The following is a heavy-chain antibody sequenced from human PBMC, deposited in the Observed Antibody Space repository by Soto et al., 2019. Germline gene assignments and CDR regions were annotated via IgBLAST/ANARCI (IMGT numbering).Heavy chain of an antibody. V-gene: IGHV3-21*01. Sequence: GGSLRLSCAASGFTFSNYSMNWVRQAPGKGLEWVSSISSSSSYIYYADSVKGRFTISRDNAKNSLYLQMNSLRAEDTAVYYCARDVPPYSSGWYVGYYYYGMDVWGQGTTVTVSS. J-gene: IGHJ6*02. CDR2: ISSSSSYI. CDR1: GFTFSNYS. D-gene: IGHD6-19*01. CDR3: ARDVPPYSSGWYVGYYYYGMDV.